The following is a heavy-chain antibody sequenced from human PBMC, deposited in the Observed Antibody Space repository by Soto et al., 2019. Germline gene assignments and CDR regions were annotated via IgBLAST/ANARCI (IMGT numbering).Heavy chain of an antibody. J-gene: IGHJ5*02. V-gene: IGHV4-30-2*01. D-gene: IGHD2-15*01. CDR1: GGYISSGGYS. Sequence: PSETLSLTCTVSGGYISSGGYSWSWIRQPPGKGLEWIGYIYHSGSTYYNPSLKNRVTISLDKSNNQFSLRLTSMTAADTAVYYCATLPPRIVVVMTDLPTWGQGTLVTVSS. CDR2: IYHSGST. CDR3: ATLPPRIVVVMTDLPT.